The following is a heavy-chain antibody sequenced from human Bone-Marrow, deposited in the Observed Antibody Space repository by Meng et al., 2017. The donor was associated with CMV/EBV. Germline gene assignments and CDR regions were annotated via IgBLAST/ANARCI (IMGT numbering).Heavy chain of an antibody. Sequence: GVSLSPSAGGGGWIRQPPGKALECLAIIYWNDDKRYSPSLKSRLTITKDTSKNQVVLTMTNMDPVDTATYYCAHRHTLIAPFAYWGQGTLVTVSS. CDR3: AHRHTLIAPFAY. CDR1: GVSLSPSAGG. J-gene: IGHJ4*02. V-gene: IGHV2-5*01. CDR2: IYWNDDK. D-gene: IGHD2-2*02.